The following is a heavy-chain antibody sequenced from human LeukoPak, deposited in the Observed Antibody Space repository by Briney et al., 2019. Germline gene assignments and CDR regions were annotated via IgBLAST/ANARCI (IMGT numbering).Heavy chain of an antibody. CDR1: EFTFSIYS. Sequence: PGGSLRLSCAASEFTFSIYSMNWVRQAPGKGLEWVSVIYSGGSTYYADSVKGRFTISRDNSKNTLYLQMNSLRAEDTAVYYCAKEIGPDIVVVVAAINAFDIWGQGTMVTVSS. CDR3: AKEIGPDIVVVVAAINAFDI. J-gene: IGHJ3*02. D-gene: IGHD2-15*01. V-gene: IGHV3-NL1*01. CDR2: IYSGGST.